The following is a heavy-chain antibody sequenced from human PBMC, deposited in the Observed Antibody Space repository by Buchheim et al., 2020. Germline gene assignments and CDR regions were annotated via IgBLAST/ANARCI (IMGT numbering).Heavy chain of an antibody. CDR3: AKEMVVAATPDY. J-gene: IGHJ4*02. CDR2: ISYDGSNK. V-gene: IGHV3-30*18. D-gene: IGHD2-15*01. Sequence: QVQLVESGGGVVQPGRSLRLSCAASGFTFSSYGMHWVRQAPGKGLEWVAVISYDGSNKYYADSVKGRFTISRDNSKNTTYLQMNSLRAEDTAVYYCAKEMVVAATPDYWGQGTL. CDR1: GFTFSSYG.